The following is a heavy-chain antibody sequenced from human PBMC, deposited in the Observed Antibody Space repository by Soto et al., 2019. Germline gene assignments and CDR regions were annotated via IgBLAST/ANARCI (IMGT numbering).Heavy chain of an antibody. CDR1: GGSISSYY. D-gene: IGHD6-13*01. V-gene: IGHV4-59*01. J-gene: IGHJ4*02. CDR3: ARDSAAGTIYY. CDR2: IYYSGST. Sequence: SETLSLTCTVSGGSISSYYWSWIRQPPGKGLEWIGYIYYSGSTNYNPSLKSRVTISVDTSKNQFSLKLSSVTAADTAVYYCARDSAAGTIYYWGQGTLVTVSS.